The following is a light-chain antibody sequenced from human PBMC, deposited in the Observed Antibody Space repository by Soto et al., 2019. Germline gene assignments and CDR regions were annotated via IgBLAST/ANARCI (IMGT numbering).Light chain of an antibody. CDR2: DAS. CDR3: QQHDSFPT. Sequence: DIQMTQSPTSLSASVGDRVTITCRASQRISIYLNWFQQKPGKAPKLLINDASNLQTGVPSRFSGSGSGTDFTLIISSLQPEDIATYFCQQHDSFPTFGQGTRLEIK. V-gene: IGKV1-33*01. J-gene: IGKJ5*01. CDR1: QRISIY.